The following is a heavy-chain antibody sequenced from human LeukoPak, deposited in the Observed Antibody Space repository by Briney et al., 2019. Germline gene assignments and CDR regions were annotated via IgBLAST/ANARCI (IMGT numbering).Heavy chain of an antibody. D-gene: IGHD6-19*01. V-gene: IGHV3-53*01. CDR3: ARGLYSSGWADFDY. J-gene: IGHJ4*02. CDR2: IYNGGNT. CDR1: GFIVSSNY. Sequence: GGSLLLSCAASGFIVSSNYMSWVRQAPGKGLEWVSVIYNGGNTYYADSVKGRFTISRDNSKNTLYLQMNSLRAEDTAVYYCARGLYSSGWADFDYWGQGTLVTVSS.